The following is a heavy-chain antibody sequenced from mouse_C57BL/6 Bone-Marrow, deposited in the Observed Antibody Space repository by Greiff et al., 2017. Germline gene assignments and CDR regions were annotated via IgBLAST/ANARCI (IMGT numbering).Heavy chain of an antibody. CDR2: IYIGNGYT. Sequence: VQLQQSGAELVRPGSSVKMSCKTSGYTFTSYGINWVKQRPGQGLEWIGYIYIGNGYTEYNEKFKGKATLTSATSSSTAYMQLSSLTSEDSAIYFCASHYYGSSYPLGYWGQGTTLTVSS. V-gene: IGHV1-58*01. D-gene: IGHD1-1*01. CDR1: GYTFTSYG. J-gene: IGHJ2*01. CDR3: ASHYYGSSYPLGY.